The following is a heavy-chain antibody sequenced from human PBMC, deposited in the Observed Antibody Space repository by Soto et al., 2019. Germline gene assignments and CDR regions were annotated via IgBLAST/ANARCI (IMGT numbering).Heavy chain of an antibody. J-gene: IGHJ4*02. CDR3: VREGGDRGVIDY. CDR1: GYTFTSYY. V-gene: IGHV1-46*01. Sequence: QVQLVQSGAEVKKPGASVKVSCKASGYTFTSYYMHWVRQAPGQGLEWMGIINPSGGSTSYAQKFQGRVTMTRDTSTSTVYMELSSLRSEDTAVYYCVREGGDRGVIDYWGQGTLVTVSS. D-gene: IGHD3-10*01. CDR2: INPSGGST.